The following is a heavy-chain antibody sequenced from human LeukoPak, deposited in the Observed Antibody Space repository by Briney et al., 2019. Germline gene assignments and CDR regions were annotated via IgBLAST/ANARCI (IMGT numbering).Heavy chain of an antibody. CDR1: GYTFTGYY. J-gene: IGHJ5*02. D-gene: IGHD5-18*01. CDR3: AIKRVWIRLWDVSGFDP. V-gene: IGHV1-2*02. Sequence: ASVKVSCKASGYTFTGYYMHWVRQAPGQGLEWMGWINPNSGGTNYAQKFQGRVTMTRDTSISTAYMELSRLRSDDTAVYYCAIKRVWIRLWDVSGFDPWGQGTLVTVSS. CDR2: INPNSGGT.